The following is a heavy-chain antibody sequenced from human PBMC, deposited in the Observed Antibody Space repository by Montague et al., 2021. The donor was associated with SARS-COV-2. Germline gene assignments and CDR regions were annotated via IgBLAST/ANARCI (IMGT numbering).Heavy chain of an antibody. CDR3: ARTTTRMLYPENAFDI. Sequence: CAISGDSVSSNTATWNWIRQSPLRGLEWLGRAYYRSKWYHDYAISLKSRITINPDTSKNQFSLQLSSVALEDTAVFYCARTTTRMLYPENAFDIWGQGTMVTVSS. CDR1: GDSVSSNTAT. J-gene: IGHJ3*02. CDR2: AYYRSKWYH. V-gene: IGHV6-1*01. D-gene: IGHD2-15*01.